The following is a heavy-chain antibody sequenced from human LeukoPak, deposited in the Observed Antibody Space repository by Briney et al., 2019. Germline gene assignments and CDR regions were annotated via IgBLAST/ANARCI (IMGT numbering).Heavy chain of an antibody. Sequence: SETLSLTCTVSGGSISSGGYYWSWIRQHPGKGLEWIGYIYYSGSTYYNPSLKSRVTISVDTSKNQFSLKLSPVTAADTAVYYCARAPDLASYYFDYWGQGTLVTVSS. CDR3: ARAPDLASYYFDY. J-gene: IGHJ4*02. CDR1: GGSISSGGYY. CDR2: IYYSGST. V-gene: IGHV4-31*03. D-gene: IGHD6-6*01.